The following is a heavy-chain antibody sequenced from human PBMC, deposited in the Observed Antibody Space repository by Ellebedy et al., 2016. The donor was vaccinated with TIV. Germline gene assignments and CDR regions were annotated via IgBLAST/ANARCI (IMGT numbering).Heavy chain of an antibody. CDR1: GFIFSNYK. D-gene: IGHD4-11*01. CDR3: ARPLETTELYFQN. V-gene: IGHV3-21*01. J-gene: IGHJ1*01. Sequence: GESLKISXAASGFIFSNYKMNWVRLAPGKGLEWVASISTSGSFIDYADSVKGRFTISRDNSKNSLYLQMNSLRAEDTAVYFCARPLETTELYFQNWGQGTLVTVSS. CDR2: ISTSGSFI.